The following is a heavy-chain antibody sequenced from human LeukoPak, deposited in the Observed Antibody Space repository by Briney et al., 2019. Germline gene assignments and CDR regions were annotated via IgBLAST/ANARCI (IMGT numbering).Heavy chain of an antibody. D-gene: IGHD2-15*01. V-gene: IGHV3-7*01. CDR3: ARELGYCSGGSCYSLDWFDP. Sequence: PGGSLRLSCAASGFTFSSYWMSWVRQAPGKGLEWVANIKQDGSEKYYVDSVKGRFTISRDNAKNSLYLQMNSLRAEDTAVYYCARELGYCSGGSCYSLDWFDPWGQGTLVTVSS. CDR2: IKQDGSEK. CDR1: GFTFSSYW. J-gene: IGHJ5*02.